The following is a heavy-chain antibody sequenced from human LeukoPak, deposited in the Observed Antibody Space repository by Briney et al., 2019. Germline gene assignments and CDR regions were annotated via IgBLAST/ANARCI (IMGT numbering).Heavy chain of an antibody. J-gene: IGHJ3*01. CDR3: ARDLVSGAYTFDV. CDR1: GFSFSDFG. D-gene: IGHD3-16*01. Sequence: PGGSLTLSCAASGFSFSDFGLNWVRQAPGKGLEWVSYISSSGTTVYYADSVRGRFTLSRDNAKNSLYLQMNSLGAEDTAVYYCARDLVSGAYTFDVWGQGTMVTVSS. V-gene: IGHV3-48*03. CDR2: ISSSGTTV.